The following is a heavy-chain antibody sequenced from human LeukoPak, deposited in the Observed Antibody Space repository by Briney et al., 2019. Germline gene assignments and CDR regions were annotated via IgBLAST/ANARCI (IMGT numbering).Heavy chain of an antibody. CDR1: GYTFTNYG. CDR2: ISAYNGNT. Sequence: ASVKVSCKASGYTFTNYGISWVRQAPGQGLEWMGWISAYNGNTNYAQKLQGRVTMTTDTSTSTAYMELRSLRSDDTAVYYCARARLLRYYDWLLYHSNWFDPWGQGTLVTVSS. V-gene: IGHV1-18*01. D-gene: IGHD3-9*01. J-gene: IGHJ5*02. CDR3: ARARLLRYYDWLLYHSNWFDP.